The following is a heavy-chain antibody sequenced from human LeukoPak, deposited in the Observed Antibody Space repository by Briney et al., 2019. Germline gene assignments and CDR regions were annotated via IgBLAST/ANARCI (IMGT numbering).Heavy chain of an antibody. CDR2: IYYSGST. CDR3: ARSRVVVTAIPNWFDP. CDR1: GGSISSSSYY. D-gene: IGHD2-21*02. Sequence: SETLSLTCTVSGGSISSSSYYWGWIRQPPGKGLEWIGSIYYSGSTYYNPSLKSRVTISVDTSKNQFSLKLSSVTAADTAVYYCARSRVVVTAIPNWFDPWGQGTLVTVSS. V-gene: IGHV4-39*07. J-gene: IGHJ5*02.